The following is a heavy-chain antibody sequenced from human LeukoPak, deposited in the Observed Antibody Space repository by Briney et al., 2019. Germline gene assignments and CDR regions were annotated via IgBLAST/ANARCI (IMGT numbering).Heavy chain of an antibody. CDR1: GFTFINYW. D-gene: IGHD6-6*01. V-gene: IGHV3-7*03. Sequence: GGSLRLSCAASGFTFINYWMSWVRQAPGKGLGWVANMKQDGSVKYYVDSMKGRFTISRDNAKNSLYLQMSGLRAEDTAVYFCARIGYSSSSFDYWGQGVLVTVYS. J-gene: IGHJ4*02. CDR3: ARIGYSSSSFDY. CDR2: MKQDGSVK.